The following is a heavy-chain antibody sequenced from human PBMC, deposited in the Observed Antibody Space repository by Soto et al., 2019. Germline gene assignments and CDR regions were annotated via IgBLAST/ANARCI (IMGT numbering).Heavy chain of an antibody. J-gene: IGHJ4*02. V-gene: IGHV4-59*01. D-gene: IGHD3-3*01. CDR3: ASGGYSTIFRVVNYYFDY. CDR1: GGSISSYY. CDR2: IYCSGST. Sequence: SETLSLTCTVSGGSISSYYWSWIRQPPGKGLEWIGYIYCSGSTNYNPSLKSRVTISVDTSKNQFSLKLSSVTAADTAVYYCASGGYSTIFRVVNYYFDYWGQGTLVTVSS.